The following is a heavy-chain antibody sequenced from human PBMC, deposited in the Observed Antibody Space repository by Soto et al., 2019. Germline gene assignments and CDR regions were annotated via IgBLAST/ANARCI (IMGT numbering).Heavy chain of an antibody. Sequence: GGSLRLSCAASGFTFSSYAMSWVRQAPGKGLEWISAISGSGGITYYADSVKGRFTISRDNSKNTLYLQMNSLRAEDTAVYDCAKDTEPYSSGWYGYWGQGTLVTVSS. V-gene: IGHV3-23*01. J-gene: IGHJ4*02. CDR2: ISGSGGIT. CDR3: AKDTEPYSSGWYGY. D-gene: IGHD6-19*01. CDR1: GFTFSSYA.